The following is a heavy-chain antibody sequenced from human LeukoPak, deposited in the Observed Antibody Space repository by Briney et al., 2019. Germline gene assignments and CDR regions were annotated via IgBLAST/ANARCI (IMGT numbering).Heavy chain of an antibody. CDR3: AKENDFWSGYYDY. Sequence: QAGGSLRLSCAVPGFTFNNFAMSWVRQSPGKGLEWVSAITGRDGITYYADSVKGRFTISRDNSKNTLYLQMNSLRAEDTAVYYCAKENDFWSGYYDYWGQGTLVTVSS. J-gene: IGHJ4*02. CDR2: ITGRDGIT. D-gene: IGHD3-3*01. CDR1: GFTFNNFA. V-gene: IGHV3-23*01.